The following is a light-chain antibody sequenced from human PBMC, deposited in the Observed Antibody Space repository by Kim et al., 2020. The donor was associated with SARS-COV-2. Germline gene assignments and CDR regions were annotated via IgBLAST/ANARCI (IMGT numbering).Light chain of an antibody. Sequence: NFMLTQPHSVSESPGKTVTISCTRSSGSIDDNYVQWYQQRPGGVPTAVIYEDDQRPSGVSVRFSGSIDNSSNSASLTISGLRTEDEADYYCQSYNRDNVLFGGGTQLTV. CDR2: EDD. CDR1: SGSIDDNY. V-gene: IGLV6-57*04. J-gene: IGLJ2*01. CDR3: QSYNRDNVL.